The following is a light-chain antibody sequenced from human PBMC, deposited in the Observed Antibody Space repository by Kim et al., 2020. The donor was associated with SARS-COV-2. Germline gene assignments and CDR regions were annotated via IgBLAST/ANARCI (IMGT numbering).Light chain of an antibody. CDR3: QVWDGSSDHVL. CDR2: DDN. Sequence: SYELTQPPSVSVAPGKTARITCGGNNFGSKSVHWYQQKPGQAPVLVVYDDNDRPSGIPERFSGSNSGNTATLTISRVEAGDEADYCCQVWDGSSDHVLFGGGTQLTVL. CDR1: NFGSKS. V-gene: IGLV3-21*03. J-gene: IGLJ3*02.